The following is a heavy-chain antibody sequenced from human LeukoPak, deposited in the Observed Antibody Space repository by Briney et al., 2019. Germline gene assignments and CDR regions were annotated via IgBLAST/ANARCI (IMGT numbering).Heavy chain of an antibody. V-gene: IGHV3-74*01. Sequence: GGSLRLSCVASGFTFSRYWMHWVRQAPGKALVWVSRINSDGRSTNYADSVKGRFSISRDNAENTLYLQMNSLRVEDTAVYYCVRGADTGYSSDSWGQGTLVTVSS. CDR3: VRGADTGYSSDS. D-gene: IGHD3-9*01. CDR1: GFTFSRYW. J-gene: IGHJ4*02. CDR2: INSDGRST.